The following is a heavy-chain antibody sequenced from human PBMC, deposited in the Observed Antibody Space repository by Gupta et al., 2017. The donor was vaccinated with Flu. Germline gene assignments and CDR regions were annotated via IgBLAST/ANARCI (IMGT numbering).Heavy chain of an antibody. CDR1: GSTFRSNA. J-gene: IGHJ4*02. CDR2: ISSSGSSS. CDR3: AKSVKSAWDAEEF. D-gene: IGHD3-10*01. V-gene: IGHV3-23*01. Sequence: EVQLLESGGDLVQPGGSLRVSCASPGSTFRSNAMSWVRQAPGKGLEWVSTISSSGSSSYYADSVKGRFTISRDNSRNMMYLQMNSLRAEDTAIYYCAKSVKSAWDAEEFWGQGTLVTVSS.